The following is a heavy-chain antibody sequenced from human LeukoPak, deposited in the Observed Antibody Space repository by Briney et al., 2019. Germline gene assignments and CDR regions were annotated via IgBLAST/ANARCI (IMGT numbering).Heavy chain of an antibody. D-gene: IGHD4-17*01. CDR3: ARPRGDYIAYYYYGMDV. V-gene: IGHV1-69*13. Sequence: SVKVSCKASGGTFSSYAISWVRQAPGQGLEWMGGIIPIFGTANYAQKFQGRVTITADESTSTAYMELSGLRSEDTAVYHCARPRGDYIAYYYYGMDVWGQGTTVTVSS. J-gene: IGHJ6*02. CDR2: IIPIFGTA. CDR1: GGTFSSYA.